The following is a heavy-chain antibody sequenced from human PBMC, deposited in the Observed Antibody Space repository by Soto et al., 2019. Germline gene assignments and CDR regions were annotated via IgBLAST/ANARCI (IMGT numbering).Heavy chain of an antibody. D-gene: IGHD2-2*01. CDR2: ISWNSGSI. CDR3: AKDMAGYCSSTSCSEYYYGMDV. CDR1: GFTFDDYA. Sequence: EVQLVESGGGLVQPGRSLRLSCAASGFTFDDYAMHWVRQAPGKGLEWVSGISWNSGSIGYADSVKGRFTISRDKAKNSLYLQMNSLRAEDTALYYCAKDMAGYCSSTSCSEYYYGMDVWGQGTTVTVSS. J-gene: IGHJ6*02. V-gene: IGHV3-9*01.